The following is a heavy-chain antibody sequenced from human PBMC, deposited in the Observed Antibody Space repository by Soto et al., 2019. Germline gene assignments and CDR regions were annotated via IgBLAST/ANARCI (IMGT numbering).Heavy chain of an antibody. J-gene: IGHJ4*02. V-gene: IGHV3-53*02. CDR2: VYSGSAS. D-gene: IGHD2-15*01. Sequence: EVQLVETGGGLVQPGGSLRLSCAASGLIVSDNYMNWVRQAPGKGLEWLSVVYSGSASYYADSVKGRFTISRDNSKNTVFLQMNSLRVEDTAFYYCASGKSCCLTFDYWGQGTVVTVSS. CDR3: ASGKSCCLTFDY. CDR1: GLIVSDNY.